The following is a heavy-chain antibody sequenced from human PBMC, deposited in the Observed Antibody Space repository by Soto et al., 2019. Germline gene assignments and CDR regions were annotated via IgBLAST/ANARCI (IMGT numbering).Heavy chain of an antibody. CDR1: GFTFSNYG. CDR2: ISYDESNK. Sequence: ESGGGVVQPGRSLRLSCAASGFTFSNYGMHWVRQAPGKGLEWVAVISYDESNKYYADSVKGRFTISRDISKNTLYLQMNSLRAEDTAVYYCAKDKGPWYYGMDVWGQGTTATVSS. V-gene: IGHV3-30*18. J-gene: IGHJ6*02. CDR3: AKDKGPWYYGMDV.